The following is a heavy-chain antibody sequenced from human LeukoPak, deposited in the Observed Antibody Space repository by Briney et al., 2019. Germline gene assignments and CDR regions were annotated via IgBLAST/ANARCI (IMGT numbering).Heavy chain of an antibody. Sequence: PGRSLRLSCAASGFTFSSYAMSWVRQAPGKGLEWVSTISGNAGSTYYADSVKGRFTISRDNSKNTLYLQMNSLRAEDTAVYYCAKDIVVVPAGGDYFDYWGQGTLVTVSS. CDR1: GFTFSSYA. CDR3: AKDIVVVPAGGDYFDY. CDR2: ISGNAGST. D-gene: IGHD2-2*01. V-gene: IGHV3-23*01. J-gene: IGHJ4*02.